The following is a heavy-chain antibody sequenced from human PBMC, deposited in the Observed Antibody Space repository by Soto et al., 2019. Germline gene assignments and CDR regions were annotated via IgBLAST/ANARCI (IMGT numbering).Heavy chain of an antibody. CDR1: GGTFSSYA. CDR2: IIPIFGTA. CDR3: ARDLSGGGGNQDY. V-gene: IGHV1-69*05. J-gene: IGHJ4*02. Sequence: SVKVSCKASGGTFSSYAISWVRQAPGQGLEWMGGIIPIFGTANYAQKLQGRVTMTTDTSTSTAYMELRSLRSDDTAVYYWARDLSGGGGNQDYWGQGTLVTVSS. D-gene: IGHD2-15*01.